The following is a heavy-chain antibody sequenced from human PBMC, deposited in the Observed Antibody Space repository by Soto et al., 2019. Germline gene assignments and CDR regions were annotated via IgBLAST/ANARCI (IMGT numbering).Heavy chain of an antibody. D-gene: IGHD2-21*02. CDR1: GGSVSSGSYY. J-gene: IGHJ6*02. V-gene: IGHV4-61*01. CDR3: ARRVVTLLDV. Sequence: SETLSLTCTVSGGSVSSGSYYWSWIRQPPGKGLEWIGYIYYSGSTNYNPSLKSRVTISVDTSKNQFSLKLSSVTAADTAVYYCARRVVTLLDVSRQPTTVTVSS. CDR2: IYYSGST.